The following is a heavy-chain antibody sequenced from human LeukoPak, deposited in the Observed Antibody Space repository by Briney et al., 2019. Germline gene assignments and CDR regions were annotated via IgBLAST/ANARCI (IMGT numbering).Heavy chain of an antibody. CDR1: GFTFSSYG. J-gene: IGHJ6*02. CDR3: ARDRAARDSSGYEPTVCYYYYYGMDV. D-gene: IGHD3-22*01. CDR2: TWYDGSNK. V-gene: IGHV3-33*01. Sequence: PGRSLRLSCAASGFTFSSYGMHWVRQAPGMGLEWVAVTWYDGSNKYYADSVKGRFTISRDNSKNTLYLQMNSLRAEDTAVYYCARDRAARDSSGYEPTVCYYYYYGMDVWGQGTTVTVSS.